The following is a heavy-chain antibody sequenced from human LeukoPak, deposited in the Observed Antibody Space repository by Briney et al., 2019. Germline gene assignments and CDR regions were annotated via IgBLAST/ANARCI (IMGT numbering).Heavy chain of an antibody. V-gene: IGHV3-30-3*01. CDR1: GFTFSSYA. Sequence: PGGSLRLSCAASGFTFSSYAMHWVRQAPGKGLEWVAVISYDGSNKYYADSVKGRFTISRDNSKNTLYLQMNSLRAEDTAVYYCARETILVVPAAKFPKFHPWGQGTPVTVSS. CDR3: ARETILVVPAAKFPKFHP. CDR2: ISYDGSNK. J-gene: IGHJ5*02. D-gene: IGHD2-2*01.